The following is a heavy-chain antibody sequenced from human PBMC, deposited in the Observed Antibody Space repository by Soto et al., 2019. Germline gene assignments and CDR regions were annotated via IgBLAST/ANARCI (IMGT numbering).Heavy chain of an antibody. V-gene: IGHV3-23*01. J-gene: IGHJ5*02. CDR1: GFTFVSYA. D-gene: IGHD2-21*01. CDR3: AARRYCDGGKCYCPDH. Sequence: RGSLRLSCAASGFTFVSYAMTWVRQAPGKGLEWISVISTTGDSTHYADSVKGRFTISRDNSKNTLYLQMNSLGVEDAGIYYCAARRYCDGGKCYCPDHWGRGTLVTVSS. CDR2: ISTTGDST.